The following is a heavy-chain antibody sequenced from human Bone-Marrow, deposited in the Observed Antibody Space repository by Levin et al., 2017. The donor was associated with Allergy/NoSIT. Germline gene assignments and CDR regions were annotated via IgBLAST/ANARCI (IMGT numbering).Heavy chain of an antibody. Sequence: PGGSLRLSCAASGFTFSNAWMSWVRQAPGKGLEWVGRIKSKTDGGTTDYAAPVKGRFTISRDDSKNTLYLQMNSLKTEDTAVYYCTTEVDIVATCFDYWGQGTLVTVSS. CDR2: IKSKTDGGTT. D-gene: IGHD5-12*01. CDR3: TTEVDIVATCFDY. V-gene: IGHV3-15*01. CDR1: GFTFSNAW. J-gene: IGHJ4*02.